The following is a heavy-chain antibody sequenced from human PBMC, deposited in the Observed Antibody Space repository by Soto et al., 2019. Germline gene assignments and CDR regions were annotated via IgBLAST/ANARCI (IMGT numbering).Heavy chain of an antibody. D-gene: IGHD6-6*01. J-gene: IGHJ6*02. V-gene: IGHV3-53*01. CDR1: GFTVSSNY. CDR3: ARDSAARPFAKYYYYGMDV. Sequence: GGSLRLSCAASGFTVSSNYMSWVRQAPGKGLEWVSVIYSGGSTYYADSVKGRFTISRDNSKNTLYLQMNSLRAEDTAVYYCARDSAARPFAKYYYYGMDVWGQGTTVTVSS. CDR2: IYSGGST.